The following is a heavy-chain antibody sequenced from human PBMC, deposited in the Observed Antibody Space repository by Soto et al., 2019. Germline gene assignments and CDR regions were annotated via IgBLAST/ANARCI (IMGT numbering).Heavy chain of an antibody. CDR3: ARPKDIVDLPALVGPFDI. CDR2: IYPGDSDT. V-gene: IGHV5-51*01. D-gene: IGHD2-2*01. CDR1: GYSFASYW. Sequence: GESLKISCKASGYSFASYWIAWVRRMPGKGLEWMGIIYPGDSDTRYSPSFQGQVTISADKSINTAFLQWSSLRASDTAMYYCARPKDIVDLPALVGPFDIWGQGTMVTVSS. J-gene: IGHJ3*02.